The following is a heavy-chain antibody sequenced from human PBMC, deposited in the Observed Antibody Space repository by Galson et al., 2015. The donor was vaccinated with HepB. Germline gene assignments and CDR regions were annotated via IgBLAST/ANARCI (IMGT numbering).Heavy chain of an antibody. V-gene: IGHV3-30-3*01. J-gene: IGHJ4*02. CDR3: ARDRTALYGGLDY. CDR2: ISYDGSNK. CDR1: GFTFSSYA. Sequence: SLRLSCAASGFTFSSYAMHWVRQAPGKGLEWVAVISYDGSNKYYADSVKGRFTISRDNSKNTLYLQMNSLRAEDTAVYYCARDRTALYGGLDYWGQGTLVTVSS. D-gene: IGHD3-16*01.